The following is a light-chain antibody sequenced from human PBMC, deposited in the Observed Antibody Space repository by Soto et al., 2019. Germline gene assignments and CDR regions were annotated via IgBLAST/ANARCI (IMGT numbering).Light chain of an antibody. CDR1: QSDRTY. J-gene: IGKJ5*01. CDR3: QQRNTWPPIT. CDR2: DAS. V-gene: IGKV3-11*01. Sequence: EIVLTQSPVTQSLSPGERATLSCRASQSDRTYLAWYQVKPGQAPRLLIYDASRRASGVPARFSGSGSGTDYTLTISSLEPEDFALSYCQQRNTWPPITFGQGTRLEIK.